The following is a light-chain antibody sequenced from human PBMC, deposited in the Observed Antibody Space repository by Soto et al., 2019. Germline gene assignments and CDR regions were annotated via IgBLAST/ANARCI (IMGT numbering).Light chain of an antibody. V-gene: IGLV2-14*01. CDR1: SSDVGGYNF. CDR3: CSYTSSTSYV. J-gene: IGLJ1*01. CDR2: DVT. Sequence: QSALTQPASVSGSPGQSITISCTGTSSDVGGYNFVTWYQQYPGKAPKLVIHDVTRRPSGVFNRFSGSKSGTTASLTFFGLQAEDEADYYCCSYTSSTSYVFGTGTKVTVL.